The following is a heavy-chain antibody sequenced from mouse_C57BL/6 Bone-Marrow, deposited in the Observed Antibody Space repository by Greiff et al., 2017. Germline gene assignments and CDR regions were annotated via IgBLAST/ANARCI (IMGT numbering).Heavy chain of an antibody. Sequence: QVQLQQPGAELVKPGASVKLSCKASGYTFTSYWMHWVKQRPGQGLEWIGMIHPNSGSTNYNEKFKSKATLTVDKSSSTAYMQLSSLTSEDSAVYYCARAYYGNYDYFDYGGQGTTLTVSS. V-gene: IGHV1-64*01. D-gene: IGHD2-1*01. CDR1: GYTFTSYW. CDR3: ARAYYGNYDYFDY. CDR2: IHPNSGST. J-gene: IGHJ2*01.